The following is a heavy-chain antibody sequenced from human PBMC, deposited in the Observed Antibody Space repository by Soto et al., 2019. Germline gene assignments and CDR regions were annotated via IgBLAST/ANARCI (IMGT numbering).Heavy chain of an antibody. V-gene: IGHV1-3*01. CDR3: ARFRGTFGGVIL. CDR1: GYTFTRYA. CDR2: INAGNGNT. D-gene: IGHD3-16*02. Sequence: ASVKVSCKASGYTFTRYAMHWVRQAPGQRLEWMGWINAGNGNTKYSQKFQGRVTITRDTSASTAYMELSSLRSEDTAVYYCARFRGTFGGVILWGQGTLVTVSS. J-gene: IGHJ4*02.